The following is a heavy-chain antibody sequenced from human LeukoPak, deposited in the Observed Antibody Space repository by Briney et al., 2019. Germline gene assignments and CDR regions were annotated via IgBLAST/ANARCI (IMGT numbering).Heavy chain of an antibody. D-gene: IGHD3-3*01. CDR3: ARGDFWSGYYPWDY. J-gene: IGHJ4*02. CDR2: INHSGST. V-gene: IGHV4-34*01. CDR1: GGSFSGYY. Sequence: SETLSLTCAVYGGSFSGYYWSWIRQPPGKGLEWIGEINHSGSTNYNPSLKSRVTISVGTSKNQFSLKLSSVTAADTAVYYCARGDFWSGYYPWDYWGQGTLVTVSS.